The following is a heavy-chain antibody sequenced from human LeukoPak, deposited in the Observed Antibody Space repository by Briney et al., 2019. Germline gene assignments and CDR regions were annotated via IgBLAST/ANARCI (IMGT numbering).Heavy chain of an antibody. CDR3: AKGSTVTTSHFDY. J-gene: IGHJ4*02. Sequence: PGGSLRLSCAASGFTFDDYAMHWVRQAPGKGLEWVSGISWNSGSIGYADSVKGRFTISRDNAKNSLYLQMNSLRAEDTALYYCAKGSTVTTSHFDYWGQGTLVTVSS. CDR1: GFTFDDYA. CDR2: ISWNSGSI. V-gene: IGHV3-9*01. D-gene: IGHD4-17*01.